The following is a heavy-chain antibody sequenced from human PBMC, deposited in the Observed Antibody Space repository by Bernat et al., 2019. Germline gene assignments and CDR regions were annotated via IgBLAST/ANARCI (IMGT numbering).Heavy chain of an antibody. CDR3: ARGVRTVTEPYYFDY. D-gene: IGHD4-17*01. CDR1: GFTFSSYW. Sequence: EVQLGESGGGLVQPGGSLRLSCAASGFTFSSYWMHWLRQAPGKGLVWVSRINSDGSSINYADSVGGRFTISRDNANNTLYLQMNSLRAEDSAVYYCARGVRTVTEPYYFDYWGQGTLVTVSS. V-gene: IGHV3-74*01. J-gene: IGHJ4*02. CDR2: INSDGSSI.